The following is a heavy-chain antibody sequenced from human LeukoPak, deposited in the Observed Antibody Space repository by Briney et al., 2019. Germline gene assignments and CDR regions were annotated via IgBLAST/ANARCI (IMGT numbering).Heavy chain of an antibody. Sequence: GSLRLSCAASGFTFSSYGMHWVRQAPGKGLEWVAVISYDGSNKYYADSVKGRFTISRDNSKNTLYLQMNSLRAEDTAVYYCAKDTTIFGVVIPPDYWGQGTLVTVSS. V-gene: IGHV3-30*18. J-gene: IGHJ4*02. CDR1: GFTFSSYG. CDR3: AKDTTIFGVVIPPDY. D-gene: IGHD3-3*01. CDR2: ISYDGSNK.